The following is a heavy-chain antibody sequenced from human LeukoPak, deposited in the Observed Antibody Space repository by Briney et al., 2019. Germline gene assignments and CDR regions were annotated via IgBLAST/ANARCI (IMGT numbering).Heavy chain of an antibody. J-gene: IGHJ4*02. CDR1: GYTFTSYY. CDR2: INPSGCST. Sequence: ASVKVSCKASGYTFTSYYMHWVRQAPGQGLEWMGIINPSGCSTSYAQKLQGRVTMTRDTSTSTVYMELSSLRSEDTAVYYCARGRAPNYYDSSGYSSFDYWGQGTLATVSS. CDR3: ARGRAPNYYDSSGYSSFDY. V-gene: IGHV1-46*01. D-gene: IGHD3-22*01.